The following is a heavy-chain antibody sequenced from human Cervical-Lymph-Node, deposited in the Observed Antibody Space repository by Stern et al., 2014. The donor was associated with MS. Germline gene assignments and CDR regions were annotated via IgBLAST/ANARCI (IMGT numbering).Heavy chain of an antibody. CDR1: GFTFRNYN. CDR3: ARARRGFDY. J-gene: IGHJ4*02. CDR2: ISSSSAYI. Sequence: EVQLVESGGGLVKPGGSLRLSCAVSGFTFRNYNMNWVRQAPGQGLEWVSSISSSSAYIYYASAVRGRFTISRDNAKNSLYLQMNSLRAEDTAVYYCARARRGFDYWGQGTLVIVSS. V-gene: IGHV3-21*06.